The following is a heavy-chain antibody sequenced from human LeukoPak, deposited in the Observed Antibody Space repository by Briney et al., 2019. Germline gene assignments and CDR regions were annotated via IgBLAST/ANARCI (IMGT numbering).Heavy chain of an antibody. CDR3: VRQGANRGSYLFDY. D-gene: IGHD2-8*01. V-gene: IGHV4-34*01. CDR1: GASLSDYY. Sequence: SETLTLTCAVYGASLSDYYGSWMRQPPGKGLQWIGEVAHKVPTVYSPTLNRKYNPSFKSRVTMSVDPSKNQFSLKLSSVTAADTGTYYCVRQGANRGSYLFDYWGPGHLVIISS. J-gene: IGHJ4*02. CDR2: VAHKVPT.